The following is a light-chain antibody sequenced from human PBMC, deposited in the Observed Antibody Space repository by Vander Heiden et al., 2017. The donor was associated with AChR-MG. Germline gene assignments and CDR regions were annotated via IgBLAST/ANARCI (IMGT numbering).Light chain of an antibody. CDR2: DVS. V-gene: IGLV2-14*01. Sequence: QSALTQPASVSGSPGPSITISCTGTSTDVGAYNYVSWYQQHPGKAPKLMIYDVSNRPSGVSNRFSGSKSGNTASLTISGLQAEDEADYYCSSYTRSSTLVFGGGTKLTVL. CDR1: STDVGAYNY. CDR3: SSYTRSSTLV. J-gene: IGLJ2*01.